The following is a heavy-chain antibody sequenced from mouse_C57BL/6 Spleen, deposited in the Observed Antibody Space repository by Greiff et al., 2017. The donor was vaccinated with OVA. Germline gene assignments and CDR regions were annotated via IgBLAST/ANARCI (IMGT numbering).Heavy chain of an antibody. J-gene: IGHJ2*01. V-gene: IGHV3-6*01. CDR1: GYSITSGYY. Sequence: EVQRVESGPGLVKPSQSLSLTCSVTGYSITSGYYWNWIRQFPGNKLEWMGYISYDGSNNYNPSLKNRISITRDTSKNQFFLKLNSVTTEDTATYYCARERPIYDGQSFDYWGQGTTLTVSS. CDR2: ISYDGSN. D-gene: IGHD2-3*01. CDR3: ARERPIYDGQSFDY.